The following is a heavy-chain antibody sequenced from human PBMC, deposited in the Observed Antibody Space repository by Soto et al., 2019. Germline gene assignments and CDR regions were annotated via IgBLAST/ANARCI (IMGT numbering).Heavy chain of an antibody. Sequence: GGSLRLSCAASGFTFSSYAMSWVRQAPGKGLEWVSAISGSGGSTYYADSVKGRFTISRDNSKNTLYLQMNSLRAEDTAVYYCAKPRHSGSYQESFDYWGQGTLVTVSS. V-gene: IGHV3-23*01. CDR2: ISGSGGST. D-gene: IGHD3-10*01. J-gene: IGHJ4*02. CDR3: AKPRHSGSYQESFDY. CDR1: GFTFSSYA.